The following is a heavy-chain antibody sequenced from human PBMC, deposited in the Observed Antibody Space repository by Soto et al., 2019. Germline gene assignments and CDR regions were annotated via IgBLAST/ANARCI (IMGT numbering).Heavy chain of an antibody. Sequence: EVQLLESGGGLVQPGGSLRLSCAASGFTFSSYAMSWVRQAPGKGLEWVSAISGSGGSTYYADSVKGRFTISRDNSKNTLYLQMNSLRAEDTGVYYCAKDIDYGDYVSEVDYWGQGTLVTVSS. CDR3: AKDIDYGDYVSEVDY. CDR2: ISGSGGST. D-gene: IGHD4-17*01. V-gene: IGHV3-23*01. CDR1: GFTFSSYA. J-gene: IGHJ4*02.